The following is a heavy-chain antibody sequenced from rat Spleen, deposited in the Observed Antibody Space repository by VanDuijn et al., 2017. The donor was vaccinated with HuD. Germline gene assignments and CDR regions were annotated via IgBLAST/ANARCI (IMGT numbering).Heavy chain of an antibody. CDR2: IWSNGVT. CDR3: TRSPYNNYVMDA. J-gene: IGHJ4*01. V-gene: IGHV2-47*01. D-gene: IGHD1-10*01. Sequence: QVQLKESGPGLVQPSQTLYLTCTVSGLSLTSNGVSWIRPPPGKVLEWMGIIWSNGVTAYNSALKSRLSISRDTSKNQVFLKMNSLQTDDTAIYYCTRSPYNNYVMDAWGQGASVTVSS. CDR1: GLSLTSNG.